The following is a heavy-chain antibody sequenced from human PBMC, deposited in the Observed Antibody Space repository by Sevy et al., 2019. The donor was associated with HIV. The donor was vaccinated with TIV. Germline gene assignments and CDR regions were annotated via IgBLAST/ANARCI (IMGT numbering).Heavy chain of an antibody. Sequence: ASVKVSCKASGYSITVYYVHWVRQVPGQGLEYRGWINPSNGDTKEPQKFQGRVTMTRDTSMNIVFMELNWLTSDDTAVYYCALLETAFDYWCQGTQVTVSS. CDR2: INPSNGDT. CDR3: ALLETAFDY. J-gene: IGHJ4*02. CDR1: GYSITVYY. V-gene: IGHV1-2*02. D-gene: IGHD3-10*01.